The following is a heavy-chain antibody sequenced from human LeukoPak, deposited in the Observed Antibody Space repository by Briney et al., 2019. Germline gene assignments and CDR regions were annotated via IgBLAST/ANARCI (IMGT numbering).Heavy chain of an antibody. V-gene: IGHV3-21*04. J-gene: IGHJ5*02. CDR1: GFTFSTYS. Sequence: GGSLRLSCAASGFTFSTYSMNWVRQAPGKGLEWVSSISSSSSYIYYADSVKGRFTISRDNAKNTLYLQMNSLRAEDTAVYYCAKTLGGSYEAHPTWGQGTLVTVSS. CDR2: ISSSSSYI. D-gene: IGHD1-26*01. CDR3: AKTLGGSYEAHPT.